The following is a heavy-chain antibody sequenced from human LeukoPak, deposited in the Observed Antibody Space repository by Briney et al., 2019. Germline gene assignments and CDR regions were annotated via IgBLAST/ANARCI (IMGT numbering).Heavy chain of an antibody. D-gene: IGHD6-6*01. CDR2: INPHDSVT. CDR3: ARHIRSGADRNLDS. Sequence: PGESLKISCQGSGYTFGNNWIGWVRPLPGKGLEWMGIINPHDSVTRYSPSPQGQVTISADKSISTAYLQWSSLKASDTAMYFCARHIRSGADRNLDSWGQGTLVTVSS. V-gene: IGHV5-51*01. J-gene: IGHJ4*02. CDR1: GYTFGNNW.